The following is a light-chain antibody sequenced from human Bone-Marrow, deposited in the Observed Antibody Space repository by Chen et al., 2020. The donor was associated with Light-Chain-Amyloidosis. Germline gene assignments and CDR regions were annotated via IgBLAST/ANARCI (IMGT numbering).Light chain of an antibody. Sequence: EIVLTQSPGTLSLSPGERATLSCRASQSVNNYLAWYQQKPGQAPKLLIYDAYNRAAGIPDRFSGSGSGTDFTLTSSSLEPEDFAVYYCQQRASWPGTFGPGTKVDIK. CDR1: QSVNNY. CDR2: DAY. CDR3: QQRASWPGT. J-gene: IGKJ3*01. V-gene: IGKV3-11*01.